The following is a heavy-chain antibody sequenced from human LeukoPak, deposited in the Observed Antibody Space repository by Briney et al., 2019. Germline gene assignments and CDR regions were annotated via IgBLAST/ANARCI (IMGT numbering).Heavy chain of an antibody. V-gene: IGHV3-30*02. CDR3: ARDRGSNNYFDQ. J-gene: IGHJ4*02. CDR2: IRYDGSNK. CDR1: GFTFSSYG. D-gene: IGHD2-2*01. Sequence: PGGSLRLSCAASGFTFSSYGMHWVRQAPGKGLEWVAFIRYDGSNKYYADSVKGRFTISRDNSKNTLYLQMNSLRAEDTAVYYCARDRGSNNYFDQWGQGTLVTVSS.